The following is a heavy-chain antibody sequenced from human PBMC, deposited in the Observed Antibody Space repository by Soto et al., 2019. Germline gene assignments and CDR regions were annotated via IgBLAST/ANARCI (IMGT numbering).Heavy chain of an antibody. D-gene: IGHD3-10*01. CDR1: GYTFTSYY. V-gene: IGHV1-46*01. CDR3: ARGPDYYGSGSQMFSFDY. J-gene: IGHJ4*02. CDR2: INPSGGST. Sequence: VASVKVSCKASGYTFTSYYMHWVRQAPGQGLEWMGIINPSGGSTSYAQKFPGSVTMTRDTSTSAVYVELSSLRSEDTAGYYCARGPDYYGSGSQMFSFDYWGQGTLVTVSS.